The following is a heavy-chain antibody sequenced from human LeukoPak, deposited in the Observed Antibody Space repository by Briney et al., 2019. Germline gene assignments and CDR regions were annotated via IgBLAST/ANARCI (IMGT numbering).Heavy chain of an antibody. V-gene: IGHV4-30-2*01. CDR1: GGSISSGSYY. CDR2: IYHSGIT. CDR3: ARGGSQQNYYYYNYMDV. D-gene: IGHD1-26*01. Sequence: SQTLSLTCTVSGGSISSGSYYWNWIRQPPGKGLEWIGYIYHSGITNYNPSLKSRVTISIDRSKNQFSLKLSSVSAADTAVYYCARGGSQQNYYYYNYMDVWGKGTTVTVSS. J-gene: IGHJ6*03.